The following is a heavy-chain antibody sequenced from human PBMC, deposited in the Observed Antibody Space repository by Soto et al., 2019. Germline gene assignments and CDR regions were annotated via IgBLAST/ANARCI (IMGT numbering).Heavy chain of an antibody. Sequence: EVQLLESGGGLVQPGGSLRLSCAASGITISNYPMSWVRQAPGKGLDWVSGISGSGDRTYYADSAKGRFTISKDISKNSMSLQLDSLGVEDTAVYFCLKDDGGYPSTAPHWGQGTLVTFSS. CDR2: ISGSGDRT. CDR1: GITISNYP. V-gene: IGHV3-23*01. D-gene: IGHD3-22*01. J-gene: IGHJ4*02. CDR3: LKDDGGYPSTAPH.